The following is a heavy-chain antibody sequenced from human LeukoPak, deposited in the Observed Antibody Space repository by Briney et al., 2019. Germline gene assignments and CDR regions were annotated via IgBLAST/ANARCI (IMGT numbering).Heavy chain of an antibody. D-gene: IGHD3-10*01. V-gene: IGHV3-30-3*02. J-gene: IGHJ4*02. CDR1: GFTFSNYA. CDR3: AKRASGSGTSLYYFDY. Sequence: GRSLRLSCAASGFTFSNYAIHWVRQAPGKGLEWVALISYDGSNKYYADSVKGRFTISRDNSKNTLYLQMNSLRAEDTAVYYCAKRASGSGTSLYYFDYWGQGTLVTVSS. CDR2: ISYDGSNK.